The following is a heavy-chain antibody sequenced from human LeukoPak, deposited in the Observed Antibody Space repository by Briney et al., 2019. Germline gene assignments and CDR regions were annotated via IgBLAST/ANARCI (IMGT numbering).Heavy chain of an antibody. Sequence: ASVKVSCRASGYTFTAYYMHWVRQAPGQGLEWMGWIYTHTGDTNYAQKFQGRVTMTRDTSISTAYMELSTLRSDDTAVYYCARVMSGWTNGPFDYWGQGTLVTVSS. CDR2: IYTHTGDT. V-gene: IGHV1-2*02. CDR1: GYTFTAYY. D-gene: IGHD2-8*01. J-gene: IGHJ4*02. CDR3: ARVMSGWTNGPFDY.